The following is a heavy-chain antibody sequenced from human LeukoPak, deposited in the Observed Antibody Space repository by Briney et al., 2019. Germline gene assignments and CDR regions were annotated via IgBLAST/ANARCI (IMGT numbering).Heavy chain of an antibody. J-gene: IGHJ4*02. CDR1: GYTFTSYY. CDR3: HYYDSSGYSLGRDY. CDR2: INPSGGST. D-gene: IGHD3-22*01. V-gene: IGHV1-46*01. Sequence: ASVKVSCKASGYTFTSYYMHWVRQAPGQGLEWMGIINPSGGSTSYAQKFQGRVTMTRDMSTSTVYMELSSLRSEDTAVYYCHYYDSSGYSLGRDYWGQGTLVTVSS.